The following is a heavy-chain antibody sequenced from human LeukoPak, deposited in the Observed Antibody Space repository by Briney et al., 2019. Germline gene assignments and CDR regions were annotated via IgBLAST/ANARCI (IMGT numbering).Heavy chain of an antibody. J-gene: IGHJ5*02. CDR3: ARESRGYSSSWYNWFDP. Sequence: PSQTLSLTCTVSGGSISSGGYYWSWIRQHPGKGLEWIGYIYYSGSTYYNPSLKSRVTISVDTSKNQFSLKLSSVTAADTAVYYCARESRGYSSSWYNWFDPWGQGTLITVSS. D-gene: IGHD6-13*01. V-gene: IGHV4-31*03. CDR1: GGSISSGGYY. CDR2: IYYSGST.